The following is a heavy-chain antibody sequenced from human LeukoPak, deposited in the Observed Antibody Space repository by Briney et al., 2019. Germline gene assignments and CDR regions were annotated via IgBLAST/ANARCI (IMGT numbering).Heavy chain of an antibody. V-gene: IGHV3-23*01. CDR3: AKDRSDYSNYEADY. Sequence: GGSLRLSCAASGFTFSSYAMSWVRQVPGKGLEWVSVISGSGESIYYADSVKGRFTISRDNPKNTLYLQMNSLRAEDTAVYYCAKDRSDYSNYEADYWGQGTLVTVSS. D-gene: IGHD4-11*01. CDR2: ISGSGESI. CDR1: GFTFSSYA. J-gene: IGHJ4*02.